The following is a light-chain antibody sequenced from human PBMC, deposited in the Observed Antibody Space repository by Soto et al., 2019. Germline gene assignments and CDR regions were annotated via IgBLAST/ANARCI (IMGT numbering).Light chain of an antibody. Sequence: DIQMTQSPSSVSASVGDRVPIACRASQDINSWLTWYQQKPGKAPKVLIYIASRLQIGVPSRFSGRGSGTDFSLTISSLQPDDFATYYCQQYNSYLYTFGQGTRLEIK. CDR1: QDINSW. CDR2: IAS. V-gene: IGKV1D-16*01. J-gene: IGKJ5*01. CDR3: QQYNSYLYT.